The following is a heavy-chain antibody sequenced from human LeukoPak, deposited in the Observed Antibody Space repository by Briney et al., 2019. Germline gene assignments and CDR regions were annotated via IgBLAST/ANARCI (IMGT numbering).Heavy chain of an antibody. Sequence: GGSLRLSCAASGFTFSSYSMNWVRQAPGKGLEWVSSISSSSSYIYYADSVKGRFTISRDNAKNSLYLQMNSLRAEDTAVYYCARSRGLYSSLKRFDYWGQGTLVTVSS. V-gene: IGHV3-21*01. D-gene: IGHD6-6*01. J-gene: IGHJ4*02. CDR3: ARSRGLYSSLKRFDY. CDR2: ISSSSSYI. CDR1: GFTFSSYS.